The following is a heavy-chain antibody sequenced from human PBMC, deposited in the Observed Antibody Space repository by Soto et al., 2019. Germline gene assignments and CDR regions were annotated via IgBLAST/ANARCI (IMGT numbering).Heavy chain of an antibody. J-gene: IGHJ4*02. V-gene: IGHV4-30-4*01. CDR2: IYYSGST. D-gene: IGHD3-22*01. Sequence: SETLSLTCTVSGGSISSGDYYWSWSRQPPGKGLEWIGYIYYSGSTYYNPSLKSRVTISVDTSKNQFSLKLSSVTAADTAVYYCARENYYDSSGYYRRIDYWGQGTLVTVSS. CDR1: GGSISSGDYY. CDR3: ARENYYDSSGYYRRIDY.